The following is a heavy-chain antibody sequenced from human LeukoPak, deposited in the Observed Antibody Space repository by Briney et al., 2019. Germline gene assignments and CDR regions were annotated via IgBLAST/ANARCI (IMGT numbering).Heavy chain of an antibody. J-gene: IGHJ4*02. V-gene: IGHV3-53*01. Sequence: PGGSLRLSCVASGFIVSSNYMSWVCQAPGKGLEWISIIYSGGTAFYADSVKGRFTISRDNSKNTLYLQMNSLRADDTAMYYCARGRQCDYWGQGTLVTVSS. CDR3: ARGRQCDY. D-gene: IGHD4-11*01. CDR1: GFIVSSNY. CDR2: IYSGGTA.